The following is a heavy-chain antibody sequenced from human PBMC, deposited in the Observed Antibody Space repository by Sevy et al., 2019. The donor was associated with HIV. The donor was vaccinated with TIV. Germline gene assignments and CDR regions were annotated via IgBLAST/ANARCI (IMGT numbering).Heavy chain of an antibody. D-gene: IGHD2-2*02. CDR1: GFTISDYY. V-gene: IGHV3-11*01. Sequence: LSLTCAASGFTISDYYMSWISQAPGKGLEWVSYISSSGSTIYYADSVKGRFTISRDNAKNSLYLQMNSLRAEDTAVYYCAREVVPAAIAYYYYGMDVWGQGTTVTVSS. CDR3: AREVVPAAIAYYYYGMDV. CDR2: ISSSGSTI. J-gene: IGHJ6*02.